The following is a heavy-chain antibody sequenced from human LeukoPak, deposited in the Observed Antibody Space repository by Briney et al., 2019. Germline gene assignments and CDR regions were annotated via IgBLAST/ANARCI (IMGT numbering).Heavy chain of an antibody. CDR3: ARRHYYVSSAPWLASYYYYGMDV. CDR2: IYYSGST. D-gene: IGHD3-22*01. V-gene: IGHV4-39*01. CDR1: GGSISSSSYY. Sequence: PSETLSLTCTVSGGSISSSSYYWGWIRQPPGKGLEWVGSIYYSGSTYYNPSLKSRVTISVDTSKNQFSLKLSSVTAADTAVYYCARRHYYVSSAPWLASYYYYGMDVWGQGTTVTVSS. J-gene: IGHJ6*02.